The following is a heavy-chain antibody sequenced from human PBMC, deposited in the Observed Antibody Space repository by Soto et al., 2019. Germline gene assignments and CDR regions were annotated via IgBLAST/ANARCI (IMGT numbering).Heavy chain of an antibody. CDR2: ISTASTYT. Sequence: QVQLGESGGGLVKPGGSLRLSCSVSGFIFSEYYMSWIRQAPGKGLEWVSSISTASTYTTNADSVKGRFTISRDNAENSLYLQMNSLRAEDTAVYYCARHLWLAIDAFDIWGQGTMVTVSS. J-gene: IGHJ3*02. CDR1: GFIFSEYY. D-gene: IGHD3-3*02. CDR3: ARHLWLAIDAFDI. V-gene: IGHV3-11*06.